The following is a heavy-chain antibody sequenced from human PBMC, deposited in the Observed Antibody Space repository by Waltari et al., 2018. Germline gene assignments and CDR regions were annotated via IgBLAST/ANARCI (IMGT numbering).Heavy chain of an antibody. CDR3: AAYITSRRGAFDF. J-gene: IGHJ3*01. CDR2: ITTSGYNT. D-gene: IGHD1-1*01. V-gene: IGHV3-23*01. CDR1: GFTFSTYA. Sequence: EVQLLESGGGLEQPGGSLRLSCAASGFTFSTYAMNWVRQAPGKGLEWVSSITTSGYNTYYADSVKGRFTISRDNSKNTLYLQMNSLRAGDTAVYYCAAYITSRRGAFDFWGQGTMVTVSS.